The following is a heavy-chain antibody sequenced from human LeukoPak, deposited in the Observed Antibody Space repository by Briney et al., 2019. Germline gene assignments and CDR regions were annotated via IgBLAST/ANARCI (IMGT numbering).Heavy chain of an antibody. CDR1: GFTVSSNY. V-gene: IGHV3-53*01. Sequence: GESLRLSCAASGFTVSSNYMSWVRQAPGKGLEWVSVIYSGGSTYYADSVKGRFTISRDNSKNTLYLQMNSLRAEDTAVYYCARVDYYYYYMDVWGKGTTVTVSS. CDR3: ARVDYYYYYMDV. J-gene: IGHJ6*03. CDR2: IYSGGST.